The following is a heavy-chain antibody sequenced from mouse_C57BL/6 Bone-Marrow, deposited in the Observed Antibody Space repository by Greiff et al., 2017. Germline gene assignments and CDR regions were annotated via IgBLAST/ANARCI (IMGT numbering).Heavy chain of an antibody. Sequence: EVQLVESGGGLVQPGGSMKLSCVASGFTFSNYWMNWVRQSPEKGLEWVAQIRLKSDNYATHYAESVKGRFTISRDDSKSSVYLQMNNLRAEDTGIYYCTPYYYGSYYFDYWGQGTTLTVSS. V-gene: IGHV6-3*01. CDR1: GFTFSNYW. CDR2: IRLKSDNYAT. D-gene: IGHD1-1*01. J-gene: IGHJ2*01. CDR3: TPYYYGSYYFDY.